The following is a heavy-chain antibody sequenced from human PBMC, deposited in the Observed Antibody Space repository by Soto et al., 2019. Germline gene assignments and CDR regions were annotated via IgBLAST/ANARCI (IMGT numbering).Heavy chain of an antibody. Sequence: QVQLQQSGPGLVKPSQTLSLTCTVSGGSISFDHYHWTWIRQPPGKGLEWIGYVHYSGSVLYTPCLQSRVSISVDTSKNQFSLKLSSVTAADTAVYFCAREDDGGDRDYYGLDVWGQGTTVTVSS. CDR2: VHYSGSV. CDR1: GGSISFDHYH. D-gene: IGHD2-21*02. V-gene: IGHV4-30-4*01. CDR3: AREDDGGDRDYYGLDV. J-gene: IGHJ6*02.